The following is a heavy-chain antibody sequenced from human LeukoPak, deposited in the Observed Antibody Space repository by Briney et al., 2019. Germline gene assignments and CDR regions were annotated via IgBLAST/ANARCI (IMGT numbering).Heavy chain of an antibody. V-gene: IGHV3-66*01. D-gene: IGHD4-17*01. Sequence: GGSLRLSCAASGFTVSSNYMSWVRQAPGKGLEWVSVIYSGGSTYYADSVKGRFTISRDNSKNTLYLQMNSLRAEDTAVYYCATYGDYEAYYFDYWGQGTLVTVSS. CDR1: GFTVSSNY. CDR3: ATYGDYEAYYFDY. J-gene: IGHJ4*02. CDR2: IYSGGST.